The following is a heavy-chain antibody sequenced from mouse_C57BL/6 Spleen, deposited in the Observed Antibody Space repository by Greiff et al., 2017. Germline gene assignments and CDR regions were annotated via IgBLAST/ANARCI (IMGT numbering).Heavy chain of an antibody. V-gene: IGHV1-55*01. J-gene: IGHJ1*03. CDR1: GYTFTSYW. CDR3: AIGIYYGSSHWYFDV. D-gene: IGHD1-1*01. CDR2: IYPGSGST. Sequence: VQLQQPGAELVKPGASVKMSCKASGYTFTSYWLTWVKQRPGQGLEWIGDIYPGSGSTNYNEKFKSKATLTVDTSSSTAYMQLSSLTSEDSAVYYCAIGIYYGSSHWYFDVWGTGTTVTVSS.